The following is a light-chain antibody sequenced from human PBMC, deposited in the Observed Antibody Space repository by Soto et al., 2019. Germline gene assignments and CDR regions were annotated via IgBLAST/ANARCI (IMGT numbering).Light chain of an antibody. Sequence: DIQMTQSPTSLSASVGDRVTITCRASQGIRNFVAWYQQKPGKAPKLLIYAASTLPAGVPSRFSGSGSGTVFTLTINSLQPEDVATYSCRKESSVPVFGPGTKVEIK. CDR2: AAS. J-gene: IGKJ3*01. V-gene: IGKV1-27*01. CDR3: RKESSVPV. CDR1: QGIRNF.